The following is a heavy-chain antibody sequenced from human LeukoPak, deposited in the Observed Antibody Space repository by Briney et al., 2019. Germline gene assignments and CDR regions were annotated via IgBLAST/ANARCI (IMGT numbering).Heavy chain of an antibody. CDR2: ISSSSYI. J-gene: IGHJ6*04. D-gene: IGHD2-2*01. CDR3: AGAAMPAYYYGMDV. V-gene: IGHV3-21*01. Sequence: GGSLRLSCAASGFTFSSYSMNWVRQAPGKGLEWVSSISSSSYIYYADSVKGRFTISRDNAKNSLYLQTNSLRAEDTAVYYCAGAAMPAYYYGMDVWGKGTTVTVSS. CDR1: GFTFSSYS.